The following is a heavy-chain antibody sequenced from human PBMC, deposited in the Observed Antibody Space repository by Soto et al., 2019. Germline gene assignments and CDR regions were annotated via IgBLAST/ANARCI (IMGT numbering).Heavy chain of an antibody. CDR3: ARGVSSRYTPFEY. CDR2: IYYTGST. J-gene: IGHJ4*02. CDR1: GGSISSYY. Sequence: QVQLQESGPGLVKPSETLSLTCTVSGGSISSYYWNWIRQPPGKGLEWIGYIYYTGSTDYNPSLKRPVTISVDTAENQFSLKLTSVTAADTAVYYCARGVSSRYTPFEYWGQGMLVTVSS. V-gene: IGHV4-59*01. D-gene: IGHD6-13*01.